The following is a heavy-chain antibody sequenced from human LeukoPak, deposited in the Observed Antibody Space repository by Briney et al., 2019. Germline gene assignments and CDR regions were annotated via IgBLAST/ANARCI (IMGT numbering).Heavy chain of an antibody. D-gene: IGHD3-22*01. J-gene: IGHJ2*01. Sequence: PSETLSLTCTVSGGSISSGDYYWSWIRQPPGKGLEWIGYIYYSGSTYYNPSLKSRVTISVDTSKNQFSLKLSSVTAADTAVYYCARDIYYDSSGYFWYFDLWGRGTLVTVSS. CDR1: GGSISSGDYY. CDR3: ARDIYYDSSGYFWYFDL. V-gene: IGHV4-30-4*01. CDR2: IYYSGST.